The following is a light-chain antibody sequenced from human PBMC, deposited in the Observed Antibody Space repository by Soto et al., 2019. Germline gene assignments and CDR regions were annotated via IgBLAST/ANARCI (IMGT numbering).Light chain of an antibody. CDR1: QDISDF. CDR3: QQYANLPLT. V-gene: IGKV1-33*01. CDR2: DAS. Sequence: DIQMTQSPSSLSASVGDRVTITCQASQDISDFLNWYQQKPGKAPKLLIFDASKLDTGVPSRFSGSGSGTDSTFTISSLQPEDIATYYCQQYANLPLTFGGGTKVDIK. J-gene: IGKJ4*01.